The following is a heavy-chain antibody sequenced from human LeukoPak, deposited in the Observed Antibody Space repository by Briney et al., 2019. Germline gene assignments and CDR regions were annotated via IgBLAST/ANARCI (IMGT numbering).Heavy chain of an antibody. J-gene: IGHJ4*02. D-gene: IGHD5-24*01. V-gene: IGHV3-23*01. CDR2: ISPSGDNT. CDR3: AKSARGWLQAPAFDS. CDR1: GFHFSTHG. Sequence: PGGSLSLSCAASGFHFSTHGMNWERQAPGKGLEWVSGISPSGDNTYYADPVMGRFTISRDNRKSTVSLQMSSLRAEDTAVYYCAKSARGWLQAPAFDSWGQGTLVTVSS.